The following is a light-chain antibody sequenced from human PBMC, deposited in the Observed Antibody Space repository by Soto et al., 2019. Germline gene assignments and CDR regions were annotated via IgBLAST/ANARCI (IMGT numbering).Light chain of an antibody. CDR3: SSYTSSSTLPYV. J-gene: IGLJ1*01. CDR1: SSDVGGYNY. Sequence: QSALTQPASVSGSPGQSITISCTGTSSDVGGYNYVSWYQQHPGKAPKLMIYDVSNRPSGVSNRFSGSKSGNTASLTISGLQAEEEADYYCSSYTSSSTLPYVFGAGTTVTVL. V-gene: IGLV2-14*01. CDR2: DVS.